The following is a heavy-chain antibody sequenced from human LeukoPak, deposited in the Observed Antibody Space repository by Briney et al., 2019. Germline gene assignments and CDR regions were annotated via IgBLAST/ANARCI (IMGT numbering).Heavy chain of an antibody. J-gene: IGHJ3*02. CDR2: INSNGGRT. D-gene: IGHD3-10*01. CDR1: GFTFKKYA. Sequence: GGSLRLSCSASGFTFKKYAMHWVRQAPGKGLEYVSAINSNGGRTYYADSVKGRFTISRDNSKNTVYLQMSSLRAEDTAVYYCVKESRVVRGVIMDAFDMWGQGTMVTVSS. CDR3: VKESRVVRGVIMDAFDM. V-gene: IGHV3-64D*06.